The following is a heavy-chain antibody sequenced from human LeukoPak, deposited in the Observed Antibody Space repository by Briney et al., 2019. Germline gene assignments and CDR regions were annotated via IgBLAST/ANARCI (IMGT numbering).Heavy chain of an antibody. CDR2: IYYSGST. CDR3: ARHIKAGFWSGYSHMDYFDY. CDR1: SGSISSSSYY. Sequence: PSETLSLTCTVSSGSISSSSYYWGWIRQPPGKGLEWIGSIYYSGSTYYNPSLKSRVTISVDTSKNQFSLKLSSVTAADTAVYYCARHIKAGFWSGYSHMDYFDYWGQGTLVTVSS. D-gene: IGHD3-3*01. J-gene: IGHJ4*02. V-gene: IGHV4-39*01.